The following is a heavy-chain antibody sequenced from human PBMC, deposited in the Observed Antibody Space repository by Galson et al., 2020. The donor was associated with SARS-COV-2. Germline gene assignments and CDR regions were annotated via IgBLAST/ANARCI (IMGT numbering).Heavy chain of an antibody. D-gene: IGHD4-17*01. CDR3: AKDKVAYRLLRWFGIFDY. V-gene: IGHV3-30*02. Sequence: QLGESLKISCAASGFTFSSYGMHWVRQAPGKGLEWVAFIRYDGSNKYYADSVKGRFTISRDNSKNTLYLQMNSLRAEDTAVYYCAKDKVAYRLLRWFGIFDYWGQGTLVTVSS. J-gene: IGHJ4*02. CDR2: IRYDGSNK. CDR1: GFTFSSYG.